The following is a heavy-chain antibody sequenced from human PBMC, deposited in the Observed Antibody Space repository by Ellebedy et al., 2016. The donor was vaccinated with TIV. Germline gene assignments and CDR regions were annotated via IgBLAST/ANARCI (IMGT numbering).Heavy chain of an antibody. V-gene: IGHV3-33*08. CDR1: GFTVNNNY. CDR3: AREVGGGQGDMDV. J-gene: IGHJ6*02. D-gene: IGHD1-26*01. Sequence: PGGSLRLSCAASGFTVNNNYMHWVRQAPGKGLEWVALIWSDGSLEYYADSVKGRFTLSRDSSENTVYLHMNSLRADDTAVYYCAREVGGGQGDMDVWGQGTTVTVSS. CDR2: IWSDGSLE.